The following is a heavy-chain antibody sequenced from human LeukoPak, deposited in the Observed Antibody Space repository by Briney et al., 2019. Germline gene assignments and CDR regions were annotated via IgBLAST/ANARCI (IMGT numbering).Heavy chain of an antibody. CDR2: IIPIFGTA. CDR1: GGTFSSYA. D-gene: IGHD4-17*01. Sequence: ASVKVSCKASGGTFSSYAISWVRQAPGQGLEWMGGIIPIFGTANYAQKSQGRVTITADESTSTAYMELSSLRSEDTAVYYCARFGGTVTEKHFDYWGQGTLVTVSS. J-gene: IGHJ4*02. CDR3: ARFGGTVTEKHFDY. V-gene: IGHV1-69*13.